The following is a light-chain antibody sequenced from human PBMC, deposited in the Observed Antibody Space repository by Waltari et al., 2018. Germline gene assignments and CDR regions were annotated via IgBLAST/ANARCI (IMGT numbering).Light chain of an antibody. CDR3: QQYGSSPLT. CDR2: GAS. CDR1: QIVSSSY. V-gene: IGKV3-20*01. Sequence: EIVLTQSPGTLSLSPGERARLSCRAHQIVSSSYCSWSQQKPGQAPRLLIYGASSRATGIPDRFSGSGSGTDFTLTISRLEPEDFAVYYCQQYGSSPLTFGGGTKVEIK. J-gene: IGKJ4*01.